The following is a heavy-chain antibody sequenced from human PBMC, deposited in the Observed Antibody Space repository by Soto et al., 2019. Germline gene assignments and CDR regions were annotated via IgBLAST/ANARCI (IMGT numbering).Heavy chain of an antibody. CDR3: ARPYSGGPNDPVDV. D-gene: IGHD1-26*01. CDR1: GDSFTNYW. CDR2: IYPGDSHA. J-gene: IGHJ3*01. V-gene: IGHV5-51*01. Sequence: PGESLKISCKGSGDSFTNYWIGWVRQMPGKGLEWMGIIYPGDSHAIYSPSFQGQVTMSADKSISTAYLQWSSLKASDTAMYYCARPYSGGPNDPVDVWGQGTMVTVSS.